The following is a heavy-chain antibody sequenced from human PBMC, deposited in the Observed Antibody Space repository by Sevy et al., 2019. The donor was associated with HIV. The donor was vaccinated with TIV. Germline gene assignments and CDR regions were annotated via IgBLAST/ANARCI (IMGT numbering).Heavy chain of an antibody. V-gene: IGHV3-23*01. D-gene: IGHD2-8*01. J-gene: IGHJ4*02. CDR1: GFTFSKYS. CDR2: LSFGCGEI. Sequence: LSLTCAASGFTFSKYSMSWVRQPPGKGLEWVSTLSFGCGEINYADSVKGRFTVSRDNSKSSVYLQMNNLRPEDTAVYYCAREGCTKPHDYWGQGTLVTVSS. CDR3: AREGCTKPHDY.